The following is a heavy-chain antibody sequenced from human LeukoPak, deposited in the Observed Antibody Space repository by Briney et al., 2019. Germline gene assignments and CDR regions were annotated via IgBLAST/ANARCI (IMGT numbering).Heavy chain of an antibody. D-gene: IGHD3-10*01. CDR3: AKFTMVRPVIGH. CDR1: GFTFSSYA. J-gene: IGHJ4*02. Sequence: GGSLRLSCAASGFTFSSYAMSWVRQAPGKGLEWVSAISGSGGSTYYADYVKGRFTISRDNSKNTLYLQMNSLRAEDTAVYYCAKFTMVRPVIGHWGQGTLVTVSS. V-gene: IGHV3-23*01. CDR2: ISGSGGST.